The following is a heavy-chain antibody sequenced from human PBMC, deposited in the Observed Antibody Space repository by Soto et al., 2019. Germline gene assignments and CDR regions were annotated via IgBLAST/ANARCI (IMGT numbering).Heavy chain of an antibody. CDR3: AKDRGGVKPYYFDY. D-gene: IGHD3-16*01. CDR2: ISGGGGNT. V-gene: IGHV3-23*04. CDR1: GFTFSSYA. Sequence: VQLVESGGGFVQPGGSLRLSCAAFGFTFSSYAMSWVRQAPGKGLEWVSTISGGGGNTYSADSVKGRLSISRDNSKNTLYLQLNNLRAEDTAVYYCAKDRGGVKPYYFDYWGQGTLVTVSS. J-gene: IGHJ4*02.